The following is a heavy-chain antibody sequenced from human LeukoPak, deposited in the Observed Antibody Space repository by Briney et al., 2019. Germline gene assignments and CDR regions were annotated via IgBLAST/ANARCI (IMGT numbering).Heavy chain of an antibody. V-gene: IGHV3-74*01. CDR1: GLTFSSNW. D-gene: IGHD6-25*01. CDR2: INSDGSST. J-gene: IGHJ4*02. CDR3: STQRGGSPGDY. Sequence: GGSLRLSCATSGLTFSSNWMHWVRQAPGKGLVWVSRINSDGSSTIYADSVKGRFTISRDNAKNTLCLQMNSLRAEDTAVYYCSTQRGGSPGDYWGQGALVTVSS.